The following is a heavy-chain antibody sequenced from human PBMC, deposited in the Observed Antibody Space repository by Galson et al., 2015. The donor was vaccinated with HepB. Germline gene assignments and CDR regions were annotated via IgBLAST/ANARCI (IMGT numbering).Heavy chain of an antibody. J-gene: IGHJ4*02. V-gene: IGHV1-46*01. CDR1: GYTFTGYY. CDR3: ARDSPDYYDSSQPGVHFDY. D-gene: IGHD3-22*01. Sequence: SVKVSCKASGYTFTGYYMHWVRQAPGQGLEWMGIINPSGGSTSYAQKFQGRVTMTRDTSTSAVYMELSSLRSEDTAVYYCARDSPDYYDSSQPGVHFDYWGQGTLVTVSS. CDR2: INPSGGST.